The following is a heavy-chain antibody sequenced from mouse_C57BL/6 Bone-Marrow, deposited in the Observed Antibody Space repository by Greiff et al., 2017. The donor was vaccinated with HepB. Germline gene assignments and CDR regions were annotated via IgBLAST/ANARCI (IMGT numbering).Heavy chain of an antibody. D-gene: IGHD1-1*01. CDR3: ARGDGSSPYYFDY. J-gene: IGHJ2*01. V-gene: IGHV1-76*01. CDR2: IYPGSGNT. CDR1: GYTFTDYY. Sequence: QVHVKQSGAELVRPGASVKLSCKASGYTFTDYYINWVKQRPGQGLEWIARIYPGSGNTYYNEKFKGKATLTAEKSSSTAYMQLSSLTSEDSAVYFCARGDGSSPYYFDYWGQGTTLTVSS.